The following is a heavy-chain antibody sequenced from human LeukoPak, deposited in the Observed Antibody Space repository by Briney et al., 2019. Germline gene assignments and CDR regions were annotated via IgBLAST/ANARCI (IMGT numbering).Heavy chain of an antibody. CDR1: GYTFTGYY. V-gene: IGHV1-2*02. CDR2: INPNSGGT. J-gene: IGHJ4*02. Sequence: ASVKVSCKASGYTFTGYYMHWVRQAPGQGLEWMGWINPNSGGTNYAQKFQGRVTMTRNTSISTAYMKLSSLRSEDTAVYYCARDQDFDYWGQGTLVTVSS. CDR3: ARDQDFDY.